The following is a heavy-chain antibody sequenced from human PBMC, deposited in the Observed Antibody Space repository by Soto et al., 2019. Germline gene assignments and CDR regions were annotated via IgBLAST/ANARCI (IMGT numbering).Heavy chain of an antibody. V-gene: IGHV3-9*01. D-gene: IGHD6-13*01. CDR1: GFTFDDYA. J-gene: IGHJ4*02. Sequence: EVQLVESGGGLVQPGRSLRLSCAASGFTFDDYAMHWVRQAPGKGLEWVSGISWNSGSIGYADSVKGRFTISRDNAKNSLYLQMNSMRAEDTALYYCAKDLAAAGNADHWGQGTLVTVSS. CDR2: ISWNSGSI. CDR3: AKDLAAAGNADH.